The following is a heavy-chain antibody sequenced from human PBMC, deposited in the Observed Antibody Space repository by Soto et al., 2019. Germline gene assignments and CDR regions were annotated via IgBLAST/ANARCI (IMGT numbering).Heavy chain of an antibody. CDR1: GGSISSSSYY. CDR3: ARRVRRLRPRGRLSHYYYYYYMDV. D-gene: IGHD5-12*01. V-gene: IGHV4-39*01. CDR2: IYYSGST. J-gene: IGHJ6*03. Sequence: SETLSLTCTVSGGSISSSSYYWGWIRQPPGKGLEWIGSIYYSGSTYYNPSLKSRVTISVDASKNQFSLKLSSVTAADTAVYYCARRVRRLRPRGRLSHYYYYYYMDVWGKGSTVTVSS.